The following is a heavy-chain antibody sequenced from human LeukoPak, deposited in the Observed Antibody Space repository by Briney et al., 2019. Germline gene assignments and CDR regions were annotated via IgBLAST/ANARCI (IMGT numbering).Heavy chain of an antibody. J-gene: IGHJ3*02. D-gene: IGHD2-15*01. Sequence: ASVKVSCKASGYTFTSYGISWVRQAPGQGLEWMGGIIPIFGTANYAQKFQGRVTITADESTSTAYMELSSLRSEDTAVYYCARGFVVVVAATPTSDAFDIWGQGTMVTVSS. CDR1: GYTFTSYG. CDR3: ARGFVVVVAATPTSDAFDI. CDR2: IIPIFGTA. V-gene: IGHV1-69*13.